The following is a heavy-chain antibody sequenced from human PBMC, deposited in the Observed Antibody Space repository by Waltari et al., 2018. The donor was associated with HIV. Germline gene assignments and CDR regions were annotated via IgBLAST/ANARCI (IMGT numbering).Heavy chain of an antibody. CDR2: ITSSGYTI. Sequence: LEWLSYITSSGYTIYYADSVEGRFTVSRDNAKNSLYLQMNSLRAEDTAVYYCARTTHGIDFWGQGTLVTVSS. V-gene: IGHV3-11*04. J-gene: IGHJ4*02. CDR3: ARTTHGIDF. D-gene: IGHD1-1*01.